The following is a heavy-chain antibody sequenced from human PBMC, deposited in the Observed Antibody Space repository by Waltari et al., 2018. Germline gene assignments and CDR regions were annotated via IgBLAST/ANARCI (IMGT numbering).Heavy chain of an antibody. CDR3: ARASILLWFANDAFDI. V-gene: IGHV4-59*01. J-gene: IGHJ3*02. D-gene: IGHD3-10*01. CDR1: GGSITSFY. Sequence: QVQLQESGPGLVKPSETLSLTCTVSGGSITSFYWSCIRPPPGKGLEWIGYIYYSGRTNYNPSLKSRVTISVDTSKNQFSLKLSSVTAADTAVYYCARASILLWFANDAFDIWGQGTMVTVSS. CDR2: IYYSGRT.